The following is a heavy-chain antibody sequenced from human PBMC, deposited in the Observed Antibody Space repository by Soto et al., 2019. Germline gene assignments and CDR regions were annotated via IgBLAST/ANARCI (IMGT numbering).Heavy chain of an antibody. CDR3: ARNYYFDY. J-gene: IGHJ4*02. Sequence: QVHLVQSGAEVKKPGASVKISCKASGYTFFAYAMHWVRQAPGQRLEWMGWSNTANGDTKYSQRFQGRVTITTDTSASTGYMTLSSLTSEDTAVYYCARNYYFDYWGQGTLVIVSS. V-gene: IGHV1-3*04. CDR2: SNTANGDT. CDR1: GYTFFAYA.